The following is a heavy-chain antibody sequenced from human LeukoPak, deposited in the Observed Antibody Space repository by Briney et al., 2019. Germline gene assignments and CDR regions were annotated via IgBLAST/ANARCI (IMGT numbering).Heavy chain of an antibody. CDR3: ARIAMVRGVIYYFDY. D-gene: IGHD3-10*01. J-gene: IGHJ4*02. CDR1: GYTFTGYY. CDR2: IIPIFGTA. V-gene: IGHV1-69*13. Sequence: GASVKVSCKASGYTFTGYYMHWVRQAPGQGLEWMGGIIPIFGTANYAQKFQGRVTITADESTSTAYMELSSLRSEDTAVYYCARIAMVRGVIYYFDYWGQGTLVTVSS.